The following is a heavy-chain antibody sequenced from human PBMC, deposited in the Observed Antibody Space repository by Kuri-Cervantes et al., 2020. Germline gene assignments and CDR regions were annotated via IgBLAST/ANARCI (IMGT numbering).Heavy chain of an antibody. CDR2: INPVSGAK. CDR1: GVTFTSYS. V-gene: IGHV3-48*02. CDR3: ARDPLVTPRQSGWFDP. Sequence: GGSLRLSCAASGVTFTSYSMNWVRQAPGKGLEWISYINPVSGAKYYADSVKGRFTISRDDAKNSLDLQMSSLTDEDTAVYYCARDPLVTPRQSGWFDPWGQGTLVTVSS. J-gene: IGHJ5*02. D-gene: IGHD1-26*01.